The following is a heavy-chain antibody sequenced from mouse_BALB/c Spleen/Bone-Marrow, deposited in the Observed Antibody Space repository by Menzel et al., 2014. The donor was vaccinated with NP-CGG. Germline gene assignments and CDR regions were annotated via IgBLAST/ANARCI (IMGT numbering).Heavy chain of an antibody. CDR3: ARDYYGRGWYFDV. CDR1: GYTFTGYW. CDR2: IDTSDSYT. Sequence: VQLQQSGAELVMPGASVKMSCKASGYTFTGYWMHWVKQRPGQGLEWIGAIDTSDSYTSYNQKFKGKATLTVDESSSTAYMQLSSLASEDSAVYYCARDYYGRGWYFDVWGAGTAATVSS. V-gene: IGHV1-69*01. J-gene: IGHJ1*01. D-gene: IGHD1-1*01.